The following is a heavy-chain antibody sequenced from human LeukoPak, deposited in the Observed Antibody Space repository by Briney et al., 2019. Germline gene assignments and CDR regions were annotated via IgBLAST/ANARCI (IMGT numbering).Heavy chain of an antibody. CDR3: ARHQLLRYFDWLLGGHDAFDI. D-gene: IGHD3-9*01. V-gene: IGHV4-59*08. CDR2: IYHSGST. CDR1: GGSISSYY. Sequence: SETLFLTCTVSGGSISSYYWSWIRQPPGKGLEWIGYIYHSGSTNYNPSLKSRVTISVDTSKNQFSLKLSSVTAADTAVYYCARHQLLRYFDWLLGGHDAFDIWGQGTMVTVSS. J-gene: IGHJ3*02.